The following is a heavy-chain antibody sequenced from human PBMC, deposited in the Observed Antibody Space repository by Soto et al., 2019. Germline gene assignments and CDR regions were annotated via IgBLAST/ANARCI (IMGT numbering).Heavy chain of an antibody. Sequence: ASVKVSCKASGYTFTSYGISWVRQAPGQGLEWMGWISAYNGNTNYAQKLQGRVTMTTDTSTSTAYMELRSLGSDDTAVYYCARGLLLWFGELWSRAFDIWGQGTMVTVSS. D-gene: IGHD3-10*01. J-gene: IGHJ3*02. CDR1: GYTFTSYG. CDR3: ARGLLLWFGELWSRAFDI. CDR2: ISAYNGNT. V-gene: IGHV1-18*01.